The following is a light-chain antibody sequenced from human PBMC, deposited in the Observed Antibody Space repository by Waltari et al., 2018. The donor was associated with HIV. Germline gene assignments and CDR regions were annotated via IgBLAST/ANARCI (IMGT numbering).Light chain of an antibody. Sequence: QPPSASGTPGQGVTISCSGSNLNIGSNYVYWYQQLPGTAPKLLLHGNDQRPSGVPDRFSGSKSGNSASLAISGLRSEDEADYYCSAWDDSLRGWVFGGGTKLTVL. J-gene: IGLJ3*02. CDR3: SAWDDSLRGWV. CDR1: NLNIGSNY. CDR2: GND. V-gene: IGLV1-47*01.